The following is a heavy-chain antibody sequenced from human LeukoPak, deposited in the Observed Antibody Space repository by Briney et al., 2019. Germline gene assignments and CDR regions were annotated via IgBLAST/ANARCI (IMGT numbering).Heavy chain of an antibody. CDR1: GFTFSSYS. Sequence: GGSLRLSCAASGFTFSSYSMNWVRQAPGKGLEWVSSISSSSSYIYYADSVKGRFTISRDNAKNSLYLQMNSLRAEDTAVYYCARSGYVTNGDAFDIWGQGTMVTVSS. V-gene: IGHV3-21*01. CDR3: ARSGYVTNGDAFDI. CDR2: ISSSSSYI. J-gene: IGHJ3*02. D-gene: IGHD5-12*01.